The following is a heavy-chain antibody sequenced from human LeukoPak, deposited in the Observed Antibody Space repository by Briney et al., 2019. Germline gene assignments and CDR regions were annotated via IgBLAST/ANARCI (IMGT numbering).Heavy chain of an antibody. CDR3: ARGISAAAKNWFDP. V-gene: IGHV4-61*02. J-gene: IGHJ5*02. D-gene: IGHD6-13*01. CDR2: ICTSGST. Sequence: PSQTLSLTCTVSGGSISSGGYYWSWIRQPAGKGLEWIGRICTSGSTNYNPSLKSRVTISVDTSKNQFSLKLSSVTAADTAVYYCARGISAAAKNWFDPWGQGTLVTVSS. CDR1: GGSISSGGYY.